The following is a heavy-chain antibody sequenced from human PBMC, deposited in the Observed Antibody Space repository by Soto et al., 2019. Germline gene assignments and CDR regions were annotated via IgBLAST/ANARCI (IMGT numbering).Heavy chain of an antibody. CDR3: ARGLYCSSTSCYGNYYYYYMDV. D-gene: IGHD2-2*01. V-gene: IGHV1-46*03. J-gene: IGHJ6*03. CDR1: GYTFTSYY. CDR2: SNPSGGST. Sequence: QVQLVQSGAEVKKPGASVKVSCKASGYTFTSYYMHWVRQAPGQGLEWMGISNPSGGSTSYAQKFQCRVPLTRDTSTSTVYRELSSLSSEDTAVYYCARGLYCSSTSCYGNYYYYYMDVWGKGPTVTVSS.